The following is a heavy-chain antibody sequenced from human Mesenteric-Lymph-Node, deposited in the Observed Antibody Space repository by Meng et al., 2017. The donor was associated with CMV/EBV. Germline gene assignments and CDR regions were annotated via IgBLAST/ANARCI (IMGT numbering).Heavy chain of an antibody. V-gene: IGHV3-21*01. CDR1: GFTFSSYS. Sequence: GESLKISCAASGFTFSSYSMNWVRQAPGKGLEWVSSISSSSSYIYYADSVKGRFTISRDNAKNSLYLQMNSLRAEDTAVYYCARDFEDILTGYFDYWGQGTLVTVSS. J-gene: IGHJ4*02. CDR3: ARDFEDILTGYFDY. D-gene: IGHD3-9*01. CDR2: ISSSSSYI.